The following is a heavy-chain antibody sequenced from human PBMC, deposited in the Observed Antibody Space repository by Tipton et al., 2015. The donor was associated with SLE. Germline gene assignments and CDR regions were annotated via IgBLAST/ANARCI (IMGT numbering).Heavy chain of an antibody. J-gene: IGHJ6*03. CDR1: GASISSGTYY. CDR3: ARSPGNYYFYMDV. Sequence: TLSLTCTVSGASISSGTYYWSWIRQLPGKGLEWIGYITYSGSTYYNPSLRSPVSISLGKSDNQFSLNLSSVTVADTAVYYCARSPGNYYFYMDVWGRGTTVTVSS. V-gene: IGHV4-31*01. CDR2: ITYSGST.